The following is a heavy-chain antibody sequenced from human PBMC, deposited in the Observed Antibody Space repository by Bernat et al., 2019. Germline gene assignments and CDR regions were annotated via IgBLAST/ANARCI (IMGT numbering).Heavy chain of an antibody. CDR3: AKGSGFLEWLFLYYFGY. Sequence: EVQLLESGGGLVQPGGSLRLSCAASGFTFSSYAMSWVRQAPGKGLEWVSAISGSGGSTYYADSVKGRFTISRDNSKNTLYLQMNSLRAEDTAVYYCAKGSGFLEWLFLYYFGYWGQGTLVTVSS. J-gene: IGHJ4*02. D-gene: IGHD3-3*01. CDR2: ISGSGGST. CDR1: GFTFSSYA. V-gene: IGHV3-23*01.